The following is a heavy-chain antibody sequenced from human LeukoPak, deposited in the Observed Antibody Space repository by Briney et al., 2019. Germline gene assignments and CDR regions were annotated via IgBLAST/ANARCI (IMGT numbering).Heavy chain of an antibody. Sequence: PGGSLRLSCAVSGFTFSSYWMSWVRQAPGKGLEWVANIKQDGSEKYYVDSVKGRFTISRDNAKNSLYLQMNSLRAEDTAVYYCARSRGPSYYYDSSGYPSGYWGQGTLVTVSS. CDR2: IKQDGSEK. V-gene: IGHV3-7*01. CDR1: GFTFSSYW. J-gene: IGHJ4*02. CDR3: ARSRGPSYYYDSSGYPSGY. D-gene: IGHD3-22*01.